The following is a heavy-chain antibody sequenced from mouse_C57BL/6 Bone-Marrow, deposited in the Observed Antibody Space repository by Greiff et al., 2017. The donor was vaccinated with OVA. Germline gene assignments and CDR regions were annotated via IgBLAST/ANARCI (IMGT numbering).Heavy chain of an antibody. CDR2: IYPGGGST. Sequence: VQLQPSGAELVRPGTSVTMSFPASVYPFTLSWLAWAPQRPCPVLSWIGDIYPGGGSTNYNEKFKGKATLTADKSSSTAYMQFSSLTSEDSAIYYCARVDYGNYDYWGQGTTLTVSS. J-gene: IGHJ2*01. CDR1: VYPFTLSW. D-gene: IGHD2-1*01. CDR3: ARVDYGNYDY. V-gene: IGHV1-63*01.